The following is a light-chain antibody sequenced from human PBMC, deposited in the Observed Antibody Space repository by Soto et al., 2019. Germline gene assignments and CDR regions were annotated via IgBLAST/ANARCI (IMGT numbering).Light chain of an antibody. CDR3: QQRSNWHPWT. CDR2: DAS. V-gene: IGKV3-11*01. J-gene: IGKJ1*01. CDR1: QSVSSY. Sequence: EIVLTQSPATLSLSPGERATLSCRASQSVSSYLAWYQQKPGQAPRLLIYDASNSATGIPARFSGSGSGTDFTLTISSLEPEDFAVYYCQQRSNWHPWTFGQGTKVDIK.